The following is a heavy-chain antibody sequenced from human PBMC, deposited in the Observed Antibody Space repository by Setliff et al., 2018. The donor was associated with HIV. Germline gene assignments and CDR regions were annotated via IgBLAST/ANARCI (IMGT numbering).Heavy chain of an antibody. CDR3: ARGCGRGAPYAFDI. D-gene: IGHD1-26*01. CDR2: VNHSGST. J-gene: IGHJ3*02. CDR1: GGSFSGYY. Sequence: SETLSLTCAVYGGSFSGYYWSWIRQPPGKGLEWIGEVNHSGSTNYNPSLKSRVTISVDTSKNQFSLKLSSVTAADTAVYYCARGCGRGAPYAFDIWGQGTMVTVSS. V-gene: IGHV4-34*01.